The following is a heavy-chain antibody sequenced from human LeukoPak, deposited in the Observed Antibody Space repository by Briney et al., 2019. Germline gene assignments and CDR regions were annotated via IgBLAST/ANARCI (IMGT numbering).Heavy chain of an antibody. Sequence: GGSPRLSCAASGFTFRNHWMHWVRQAPGKGLVWVSRVDGDGSGASYADFVSGRFTISRDNAKDTLYLPMNTLRAEDTAVYYCVSLVVTADFAFYIWGQGTMVTVSS. J-gene: IGHJ3*02. V-gene: IGHV3-74*01. CDR2: VDGDGSGA. CDR1: GFTFRNHW. CDR3: VSLVVTADFAFYI. D-gene: IGHD2-21*02.